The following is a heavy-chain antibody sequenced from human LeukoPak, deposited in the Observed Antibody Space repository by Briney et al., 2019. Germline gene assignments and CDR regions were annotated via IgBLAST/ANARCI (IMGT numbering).Heavy chain of an antibody. Sequence: ASVKVSCKASGYTFTSYGINWVRQAPGQGLEWMGRIIPILGIANYAQKFQGRVTITADKSTSTAYMELSSLRSEDTAVYYCARDRPPHTPPHYYGSGSYRGYYFDYWGQGTLVTVSS. CDR1: GYTFTSYG. CDR3: ARDRPPHTPPHYYGSGSYRGYYFDY. D-gene: IGHD3-10*01. CDR2: IIPILGIA. J-gene: IGHJ4*02. V-gene: IGHV1-69*04.